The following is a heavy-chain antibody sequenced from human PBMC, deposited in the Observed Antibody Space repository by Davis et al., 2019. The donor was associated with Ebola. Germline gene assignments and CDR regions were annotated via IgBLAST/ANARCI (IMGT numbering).Heavy chain of an antibody. D-gene: IGHD3-3*01. Sequence: GESLKISCAASGFTFTNYWMHWVRQVPGKGLVWVSRIKTDGSLTGYGDSVQGRFIISRDNAKNTVYLQMNELRAEDTAVYYCAREGRVFALDYWGQGALVTVSS. CDR1: GFTFTNYW. V-gene: IGHV3-74*01. CDR2: IKTDGSLT. CDR3: AREGRVFALDY. J-gene: IGHJ4*02.